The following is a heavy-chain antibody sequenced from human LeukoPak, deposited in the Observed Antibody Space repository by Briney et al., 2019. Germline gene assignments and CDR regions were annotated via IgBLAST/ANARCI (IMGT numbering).Heavy chain of an antibody. CDR1: GGSFSGYY. CDR3: ARGRKLMVRGVIPHNWFDP. V-gene: IGHV4-34*01. CDR2: INHSGST. D-gene: IGHD3-10*01. J-gene: IGHJ5*02. Sequence: PSETLSLTCAVYGGSFSGYYWSWIRQPPRKGLEWIGEINHSGSTNYNPSLKSRVTISVDTSKNQFSLKLSSVTAADTAVYYCARGRKLMVRGVIPHNWFDPWGQGTLVTVSS.